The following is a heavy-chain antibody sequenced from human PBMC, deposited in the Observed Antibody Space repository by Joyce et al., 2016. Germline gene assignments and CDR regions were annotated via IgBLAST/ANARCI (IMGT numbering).Heavy chain of an antibody. CDR2: IYQSDSDT. CDR1: GYDFSKYW. D-gene: IGHD3-10*01. J-gene: IGHJ5*02. CDR3: ARLPGGFGINYFDA. Sequence: EVQLVQSGAEVKKPGESLKISCSGSGYDFSKYWIAWVRQRPGKGLEWMGIIYQSDSDTRYSPSFQCQVTFSADKSISTAYVQWNSLKASDTAIYSCARLPGGFGINYFDAWGQGALVTVSS. V-gene: IGHV5-51*01.